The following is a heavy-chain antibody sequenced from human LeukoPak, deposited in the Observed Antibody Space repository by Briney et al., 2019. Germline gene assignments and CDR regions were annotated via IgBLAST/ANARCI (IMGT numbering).Heavy chain of an antibody. CDR3: ARAGGSRSPFGY. V-gene: IGHV1-46*01. D-gene: IGHD6-6*01. CDR1: GYTFTDYY. CDR2: INPRGGST. Sequence: ASVKVSCKASGYTFTDYYMHWVRQAPGQGLEWMGVINPRGGSTTYAQKFQGRVTMTRDTSTSTFYMVLSSLKSEDTAVYYCARAGGSRSPFGYWGQGTLVTVSS. J-gene: IGHJ4*02.